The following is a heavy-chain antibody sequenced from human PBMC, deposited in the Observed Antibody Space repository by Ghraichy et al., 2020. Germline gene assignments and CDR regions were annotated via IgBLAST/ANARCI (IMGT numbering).Heavy chain of an antibody. V-gene: IGHV3-23*01. D-gene: IGHD3-10*01. CDR1: GFTFNSYA. CDR3: AKHRAPQGLWGNYNDY. J-gene: IGHJ4*02. CDR2: ISASGGST. Sequence: GESLNISCAASGFTFNSYAMSWVRQAPGKGLQWVSVISASGGSTYYADSAKGRFTISRDNSKTTLYLQMDSLRAEDTAVYYCAKHRAPQGLWGNYNDYGGQGTLVTVSS.